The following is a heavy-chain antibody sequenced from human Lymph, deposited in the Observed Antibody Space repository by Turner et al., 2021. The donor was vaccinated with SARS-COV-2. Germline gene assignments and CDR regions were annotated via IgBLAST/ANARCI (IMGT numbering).Heavy chain of an antibody. V-gene: IGHV3-23*01. Sequence: EVQLLESEGGLLQTWGSLRLSFASSGFTFSSYALIWVRQAPRKGRELVSASSGSGGETYYEDSLKGRLIISRENSKNTLYLQMNSLRAEETAVYYCAKGVRGAMIVVVITYFDYWGQGTLVTVSS. CDR2: SSGSGGET. CDR1: GFTFSSYA. CDR3: AKGVRGAMIVVVITYFDY. J-gene: IGHJ4*02. D-gene: IGHD3-22*01.